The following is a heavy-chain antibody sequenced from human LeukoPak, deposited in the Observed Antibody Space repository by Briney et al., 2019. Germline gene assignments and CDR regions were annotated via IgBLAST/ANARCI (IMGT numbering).Heavy chain of an antibody. CDR1: GFTFSSYE. CDR2: ISSSGSTI. CDR3: AELGITMIGGV. Sequence: GGSLRLSCAASGFTFSSYEMNWVRQAPGKGLEWVSYISSSGSTIYYADSVKGRFTISRDNAKNSLYLQMNTLRAEDTAVYYCAELGITMIGGVWGKGTTVTVSS. D-gene: IGHD3-10*02. V-gene: IGHV3-48*03. J-gene: IGHJ6*04.